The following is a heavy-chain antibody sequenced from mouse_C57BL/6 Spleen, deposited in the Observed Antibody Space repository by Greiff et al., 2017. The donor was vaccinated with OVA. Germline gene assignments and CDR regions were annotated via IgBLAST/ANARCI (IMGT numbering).Heavy chain of an antibody. CDR1: GYTFTSYW. Sequence: QVQLPQPGAELVKPGASVKLSCKASGYTFTSYWMHWVTQRPGQGLEWIGMIPPNSGSTNYNEKFKSKATLTVDKSSSTAYMQLISLTSEDSAVYYCASDDGYPFAYWGQGTLVTVSA. CDR3: ASDDGYPFAY. J-gene: IGHJ3*01. CDR2: IPPNSGST. V-gene: IGHV1-64*01. D-gene: IGHD2-3*01.